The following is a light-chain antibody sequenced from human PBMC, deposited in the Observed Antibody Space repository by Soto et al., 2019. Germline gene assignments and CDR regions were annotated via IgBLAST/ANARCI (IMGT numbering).Light chain of an antibody. CDR2: GTS. V-gene: IGKV3-20*01. Sequence: EIVLTQSPGTLSLSPGERATLSCRASQSVSSSYLAWYQQKTGQAPRLLISGTSSRATGIPDRFSGGGSGTDFTLTISRLEPEDFAVYFCQQYGSSPLTFGGGTKVEIK. J-gene: IGKJ4*01. CDR1: QSVSSSY. CDR3: QQYGSSPLT.